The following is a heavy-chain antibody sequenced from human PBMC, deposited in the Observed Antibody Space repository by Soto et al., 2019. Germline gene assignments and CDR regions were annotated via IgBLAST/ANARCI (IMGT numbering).Heavy chain of an antibody. Sequence: QVQLVQSGAEVKKPGASVKVSCKASGYTFTSYDINWVRQATGQGLEWMGWMNPNSGNTGYAQKFQRRVTMTQNTAISTAYMELSSLRSEDTAVYYCARGRLDWLLYSNWFDPWGQGTLVTVSS. J-gene: IGHJ5*02. CDR3: ARGRLDWLLYSNWFDP. CDR2: MNPNSGNT. D-gene: IGHD3-9*01. V-gene: IGHV1-8*01. CDR1: GYTFTSYD.